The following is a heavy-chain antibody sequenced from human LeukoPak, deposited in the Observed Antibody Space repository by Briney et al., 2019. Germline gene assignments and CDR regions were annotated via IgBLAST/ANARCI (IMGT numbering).Heavy chain of an antibody. J-gene: IGHJ3*02. V-gene: IGHV3-21*01. Sequence: GGSLRLSCAASGFTFSSYSMNWVRQAPGKGLEWVSSISSSSSYIYYADSVKGRFTISRDNAKNSLYLQMNSLRAEDTAVYYCARVGGYQRGRDAFDIWGQGTMVTVSS. D-gene: IGHD3-22*01. CDR2: ISSSSSYI. CDR3: ARVGGYQRGRDAFDI. CDR1: GFTFSSYS.